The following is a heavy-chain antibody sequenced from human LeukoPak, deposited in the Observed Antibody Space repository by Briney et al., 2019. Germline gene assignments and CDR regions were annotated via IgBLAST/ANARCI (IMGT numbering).Heavy chain of an antibody. CDR1: GGSFSGYY. CDR3: ASEQQLVHY. J-gene: IGHJ4*02. V-gene: IGHV4-34*01. CDR2: INHSGST. Sequence: SETLSLTCAVYGGSFSGYYWSWIRQPPGKGLEWIGEINHSGSTNYYPSLKSRVTISVDTSKNQFSLKLSSVTAADTAVYYCASEQQLVHYWGQGTLVTVSS. D-gene: IGHD6-13*01.